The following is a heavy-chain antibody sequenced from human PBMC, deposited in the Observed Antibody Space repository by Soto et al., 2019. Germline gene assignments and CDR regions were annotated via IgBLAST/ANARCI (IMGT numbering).Heavy chain of an antibody. D-gene: IGHD3-3*01. CDR1: GGSFSGYS. Sequence: LSLTCAVYGGSFSGYSWTWLRQPPGKGLEWIGEINHSGTTDYNPALKSRVTMSADTSKNQFSPRMTSVTAADTAVYYCARARFDSWSHIYYGLDVWGQGTTVTVSS. CDR2: INHSGTT. CDR3: ARARFDSWSHIYYGLDV. J-gene: IGHJ6*02. V-gene: IGHV4-34*01.